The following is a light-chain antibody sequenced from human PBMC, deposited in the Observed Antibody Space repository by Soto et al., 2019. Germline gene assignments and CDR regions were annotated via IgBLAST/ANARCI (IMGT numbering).Light chain of an antibody. CDR1: SSNIGSNS. V-gene: IGLV1-47*02. CDR3: AAWDGSLSGWV. J-gene: IGLJ3*02. CDR2: NSY. Sequence: QSELTQPPSASGTPGQRVTISCSGSSSNIGSNSVFWYQQFPGTAPKLLIYNSYQRPSGVPDRFSGSKSGTSASLAISGLRSDDEAAYYCAAWDGSLSGWVFGGGTKLTVL.